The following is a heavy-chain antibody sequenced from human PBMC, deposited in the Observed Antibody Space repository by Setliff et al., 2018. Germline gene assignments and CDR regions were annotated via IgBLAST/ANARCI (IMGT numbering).Heavy chain of an antibody. Sequence: GGSLRLSCAASGFTFRNYDFTWVRQAPGKGLQWVASISSAQHTNYAEAVKGRFTISRENTRNSLVLQMNSLVAEDTAVYYCARDVGCSGGSCYLDYYYGMDVWGQGTTVTVSS. CDR2: ISSAQHT. J-gene: IGHJ6*02. CDR1: GFTFRNYD. D-gene: IGHD2-15*01. V-gene: IGHV3-21*01. CDR3: ARDVGCSGGSCYLDYYYGMDV.